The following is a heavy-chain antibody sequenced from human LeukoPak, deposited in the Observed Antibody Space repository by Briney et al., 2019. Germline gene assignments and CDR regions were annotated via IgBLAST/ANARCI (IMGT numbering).Heavy chain of an antibody. D-gene: IGHD3-10*01. J-gene: IGHJ4*02. CDR2: IRTSGTTI. V-gene: IGHV3-48*03. CDR1: GFTFSNYD. CDR3: ARAIRGSAVDTGDR. Sequence: GGSLRLSCAASGFTFSNYDMNWVRQAPGKGLEWVSYIRTSGTTIYYADSVRGRFTISRDNAKNSLYLQMNSLRVEDTAVYYCARAIRGSAVDTGDRWGQGTLVTVSS.